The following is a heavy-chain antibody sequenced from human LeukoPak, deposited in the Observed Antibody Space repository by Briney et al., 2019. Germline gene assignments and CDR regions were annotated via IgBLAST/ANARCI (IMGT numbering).Heavy chain of an antibody. V-gene: IGHV1-69*04. CDR2: IIPIVGRV. CDR3: ARVVGTSYFDY. Sequence: SVKVSCKASGGTFSSHAMNWVRQAPGQGLEWMGRIIPIVGRVNYAQKFQDRVTITADKSTSTVYMELSSLRSEDTAVYYCARVVGTSYFDYWGQGTLVTVSS. CDR1: GGTFSSHA. J-gene: IGHJ4*02. D-gene: IGHD1-26*01.